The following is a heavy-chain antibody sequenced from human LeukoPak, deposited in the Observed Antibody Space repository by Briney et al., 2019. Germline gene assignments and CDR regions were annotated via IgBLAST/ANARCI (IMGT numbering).Heavy chain of an antibody. CDR3: TSITMVRGVIAFDI. J-gene: IGHJ3*02. Sequence: PGGSLRLSCAASGFTFSGSAMHWVRQASGKGLECVGRIRSKANSYATAYAASVKGRFTISRDDSKNTAYLQMNSLKTEDTAVYYCTSITMVRGVIAFDIWGQGTMVTVSS. CDR1: GFTFSGSA. V-gene: IGHV3-73*01. D-gene: IGHD3-10*01. CDR2: IRSKANSYAT.